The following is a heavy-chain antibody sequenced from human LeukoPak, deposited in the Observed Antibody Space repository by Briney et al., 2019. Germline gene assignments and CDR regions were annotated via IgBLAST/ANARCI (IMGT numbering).Heavy chain of an antibody. J-gene: IGHJ4*02. CDR1: GGPISSSGYY. Sequence: SETLSLTCTVSGGPISSSGYYWGWIRQPPGKGLEWIGSISSGGSTHYIPSLKSRVTISVDTPKNQFSLKLSSVTAADTAVYYCARRSYDGSGYYYVDYWGQGTLVTVSS. CDR2: ISSGGST. D-gene: IGHD3-22*01. CDR3: ARRSYDGSGYYYVDY. V-gene: IGHV4-39*01.